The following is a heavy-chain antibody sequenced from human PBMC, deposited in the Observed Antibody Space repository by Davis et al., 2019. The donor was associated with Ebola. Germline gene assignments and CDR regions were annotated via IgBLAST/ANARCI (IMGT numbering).Heavy chain of an antibody. CDR1: GGSISSGYY. V-gene: IGHV4-38-2*02. D-gene: IGHD4-17*01. Sequence: PSETLSLTCTVSGGSISSGYYWGWIRQPPGKGLEWIGSIYHSGSTYYNPSLKSRVTISVDTSKNQFSLKLSSVTAADTAVYYCARDTKDYGDYAWYGMDVWGQGTTVTVSS. CDR2: IYHSGST. J-gene: IGHJ6*02. CDR3: ARDTKDYGDYAWYGMDV.